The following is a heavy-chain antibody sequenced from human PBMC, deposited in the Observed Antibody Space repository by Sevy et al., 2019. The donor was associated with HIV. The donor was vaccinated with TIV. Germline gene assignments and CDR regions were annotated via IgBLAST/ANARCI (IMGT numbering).Heavy chain of an antibody. CDR1: GFTFSNAW. Sequence: GGSLRLSCAASGFTFSNAWMSWVRQARGKGLEWVGRIKSKTDGGTTDYAAPVKSRITNSRDDSKNTLYLQMNRLKTVDTVIYYCTTDSKKRGFSALFECWCQATLVTVSS. V-gene: IGHV3-15*01. D-gene: IGHD3-10*01. CDR3: TTDSKKRGFSALFEC. J-gene: IGHJ4*02. CDR2: IKSKTDGGTT.